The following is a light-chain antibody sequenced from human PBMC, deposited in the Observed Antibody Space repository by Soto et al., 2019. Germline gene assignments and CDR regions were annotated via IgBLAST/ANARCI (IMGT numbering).Light chain of an antibody. CDR1: NSDVGGYNY. J-gene: IGLJ1*01. Sequence: QSVLTQPASVSGSPGQSITISCTGTNSDVGGYNYVSWYQQHPGRAPKLMIYEVTNRPSGVSNRFSASKSGNTASLTISGLQAEDEADYYCCSHTISTPLVFGTGTKLTVL. CDR2: EVT. V-gene: IGLV2-14*01. CDR3: CSHTISTPLV.